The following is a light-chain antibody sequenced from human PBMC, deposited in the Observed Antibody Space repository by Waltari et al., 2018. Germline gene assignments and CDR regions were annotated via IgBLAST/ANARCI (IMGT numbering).Light chain of an antibody. CDR1: SPNIGNNY. CDR3: GTWDSSLSAGV. CDR2: DSN. J-gene: IGLJ2*01. V-gene: IGLV1-51*01. Sequence: QSVLTQPPSVSAAPGQKVPISCSATSPNIGNNYVSWYQQLPGTAPKLLIYDSNKRPSGIPDRFSGSKSGTSATLGITGLQTGDEADYYCGTWDSSLSAGVFGGGTKLTVL.